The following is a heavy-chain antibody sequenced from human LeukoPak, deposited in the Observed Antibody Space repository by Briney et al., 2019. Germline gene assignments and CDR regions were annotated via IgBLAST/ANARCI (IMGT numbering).Heavy chain of an antibody. CDR2: ISSSSSYT. CDR1: GFTFSDYY. CDR3: ARIIHDYGDYTSHWFDP. J-gene: IGHJ5*02. V-gene: IGHV3-11*06. D-gene: IGHD4-17*01. Sequence: GGSLRLSCAASGFTFSDYYMSWIRQAPGKGLEWVSYISSSSSYTNYADSVKGRFTISRDNAKNSLYPQMNSLRAEDTAVYYCARIIHDYGDYTSHWFDPWGQGTLVTVSS.